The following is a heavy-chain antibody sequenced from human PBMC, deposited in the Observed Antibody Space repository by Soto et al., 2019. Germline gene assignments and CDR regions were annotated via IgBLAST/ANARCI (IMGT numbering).Heavy chain of an antibody. CDR1: GFTFSNAW. V-gene: IGHV3-15*01. Sequence: GGSLRLSCAASGFTFSNAWMSWVRQAPGKGLEWVGRIKSKTDGGTTDYAAPVKGRFTISRDDSKNTLYLQMNSLKTEDTAVYYCTTAESVQLWLVYYYYMDVWGKGTTVTVSS. J-gene: IGHJ6*03. CDR3: TTAESVQLWLVYYYYMDV. D-gene: IGHD5-18*01. CDR2: IKSKTDGGTT.